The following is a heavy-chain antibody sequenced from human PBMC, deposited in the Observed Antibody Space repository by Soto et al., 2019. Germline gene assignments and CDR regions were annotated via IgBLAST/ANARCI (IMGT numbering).Heavy chain of an antibody. CDR2: FDPEDGET. V-gene: IGHV1-24*01. D-gene: IGHD2-21*01. CDR1: GSTITELS. Sequence: QVQLVQSGAEVKKPGASVKVSCKVSGSTITELSIHWVRQAPGKGLEWMGGFDPEDGETIYAQKFQGRVTMTEDTSQDTAYMELSSLRSEDTAVYYCATLPSYCGGDCNAFDIWGQGTRVTVSS. J-gene: IGHJ3*02. CDR3: ATLPSYCGGDCNAFDI.